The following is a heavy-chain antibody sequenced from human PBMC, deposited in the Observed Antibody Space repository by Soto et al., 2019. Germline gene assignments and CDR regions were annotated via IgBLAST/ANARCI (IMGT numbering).Heavy chain of an antibody. CDR3: ARLTTSWFDP. D-gene: IGHD4-4*01. Sequence: GGSLRLSCAASGFTFSSYEMNWVRQAPGKGLEWVSYISSSGSTIYYADSVKGRFTISRDNAKNSLYLQMNSLRAEDTAVYYCARLTTSWFDPWGQGTLVTVSS. CDR2: ISSSGSTI. J-gene: IGHJ5*02. V-gene: IGHV3-48*03. CDR1: GFTFSSYE.